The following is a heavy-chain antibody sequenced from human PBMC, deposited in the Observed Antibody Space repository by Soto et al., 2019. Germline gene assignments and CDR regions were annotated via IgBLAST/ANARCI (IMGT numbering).Heavy chain of an antibody. D-gene: IGHD6-6*01. J-gene: IGHJ6*02. V-gene: IGHV3-23*01. Sequence: PGGSLILSCAASGFTFSSCSLSWLRQAPGKGLEWVSGISGSGQTTHYRDSVKGRFTISRDNFRNTLYLQVNSLRADDTAVYYCARDYGPLGQLVPPGYYYGMDVWGQGTTVTVSS. CDR1: GFTFSSCS. CDR3: ARDYGPLGQLVPPGYYYGMDV. CDR2: ISGSGQTT.